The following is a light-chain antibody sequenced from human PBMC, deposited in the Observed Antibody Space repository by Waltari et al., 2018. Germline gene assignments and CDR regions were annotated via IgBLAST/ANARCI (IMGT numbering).Light chain of an antibody. CDR3: QQYNSYPLT. V-gene: IGKV1-5*03. Sequence: DIQMTQSPSTLSASVGDRVTITCRASQRINNWLAWYQQKPGKAPKVLIFQTSNLESGVPSRFSGSGSGTEFTLTISSLQPDDFATYYCQQYNSYPLTFGGGTKVEI. J-gene: IGKJ4*01. CDR1: QRINNW. CDR2: QTS.